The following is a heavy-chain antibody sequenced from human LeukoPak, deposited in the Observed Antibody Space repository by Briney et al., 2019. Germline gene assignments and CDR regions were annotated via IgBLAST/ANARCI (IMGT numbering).Heavy chain of an antibody. CDR2: IYYSGST. V-gene: IGHV4-59*01. D-gene: IGHD3-10*01. CDR1: GGSISSYY. CDR3: ARDMGDAFDI. Sequence: PSETLSLTYTVSGGSISSYYWSWIRQPPGRGLEWIGYIYYSGSTNYNPSLKSRVTISVDTSKNQFSLKLSSVTAADTAVYYCARDMGDAFDIWGQGTMVTVSS. J-gene: IGHJ3*02.